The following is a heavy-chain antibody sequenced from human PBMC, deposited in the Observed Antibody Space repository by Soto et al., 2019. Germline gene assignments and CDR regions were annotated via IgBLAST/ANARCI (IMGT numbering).Heavy chain of an antibody. J-gene: IGHJ6*02. CDR1: GGTFSSYA. CDR3: ARAPEPWSAAPNDYGMDV. Sequence: QVQLVQSGAEVKKPGSSVKVSCKASGGTFSSYAISWVRQAPGQGLEWMGGIIPIFGTANYAQKFQGRVKITADESTSTAYMELGSLRAEATAVYYCARAPEPWSAAPNDYGMDVWGQGTTVTVSS. D-gene: IGHD6-13*01. V-gene: IGHV1-69*01. CDR2: IIPIFGTA.